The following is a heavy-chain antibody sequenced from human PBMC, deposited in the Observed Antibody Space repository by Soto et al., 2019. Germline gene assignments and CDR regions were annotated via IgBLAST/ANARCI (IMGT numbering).Heavy chain of an antibody. D-gene: IGHD3-22*01. J-gene: IGHJ4*02. Sequence: PGGSLRLSCAASGFTFSSYSMNWVRQAPGKGLEWVSYISSSSSTIYYADSVKGRFTISRDNAKNSLYLQMNSLRDEDTAVYYCARGDLYYYDSSGYPNFDYWGQGT. V-gene: IGHV3-48*02. CDR2: ISSSSSTI. CDR3: ARGDLYYYDSSGYPNFDY. CDR1: GFTFSSYS.